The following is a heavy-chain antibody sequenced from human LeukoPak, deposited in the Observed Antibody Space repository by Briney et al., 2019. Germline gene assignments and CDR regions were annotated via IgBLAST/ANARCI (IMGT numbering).Heavy chain of an antibody. CDR3: AKVESPEYYDFWSGFFGPFDY. J-gene: IGHJ4*02. CDR2: ISYDGSNK. CDR1: GFTFSNYG. Sequence: GGSLRLSCAGAGFTFSNYGMSWVRQAPGKGLEWVAVISYDGSNKYYADSVKGRFTISRDNSKNTLYLQMNSLRAEDTAVYYCAKVESPEYYDFWSGFFGPFDYWGQGTLVTVSS. V-gene: IGHV3-30*18. D-gene: IGHD3-3*01.